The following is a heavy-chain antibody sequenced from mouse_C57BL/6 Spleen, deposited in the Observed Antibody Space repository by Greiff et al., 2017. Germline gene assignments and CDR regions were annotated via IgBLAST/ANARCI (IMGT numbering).Heavy chain of an antibody. CDR2: ISNGGGST. D-gene: IGHD2-5*01. Sequence: EVQGVESGGGLVQPGGSLKLSCAASGFTFSDYYMYWVRQTPEKRLEWVAYISNGGGSTYYPDTVKGRFTISRDNAKNTLYLQMSRLKSEDTAMYYCARPDYSNYEAWFAYWGQGTLVTVSA. CDR1: GFTFSDYY. J-gene: IGHJ3*01. CDR3: ARPDYSNYEAWFAY. V-gene: IGHV5-12*01.